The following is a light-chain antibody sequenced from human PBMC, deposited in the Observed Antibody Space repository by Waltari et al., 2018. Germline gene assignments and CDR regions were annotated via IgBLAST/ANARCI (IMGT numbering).Light chain of an antibody. CDR2: SNV. V-gene: IGLV1-44*01. CDR1: SSNIGSNT. CDR3: AAWDDSLNGHVV. J-gene: IGLJ2*01. Sequence: QSVLTQPPSASGTPGPRVTISCSGSSSNIGSNTVNWYQQLPGTAPKLLIYSNVQRPSGVPDRFSGSTSGTSAALAISGLQSEDEADYYCAAWDDSLNGHVVFGGGTKLTVL.